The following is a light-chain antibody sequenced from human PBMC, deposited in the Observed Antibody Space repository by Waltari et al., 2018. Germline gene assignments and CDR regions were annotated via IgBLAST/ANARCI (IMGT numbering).Light chain of an antibody. CDR3: NSRDSSGNHQV. Sequence: SSELTQDPAVSVALGQTVRITCQGDSLRSYYASWYQQKPGQAPVLVIYGKHNRPSGIPDRLSGSSSGNTASLTITGAQAEDEADYYCNSRDSSGNHQVFGTGTKVTVL. J-gene: IGLJ1*01. CDR1: SLRSYY. CDR2: GKH. V-gene: IGLV3-19*01.